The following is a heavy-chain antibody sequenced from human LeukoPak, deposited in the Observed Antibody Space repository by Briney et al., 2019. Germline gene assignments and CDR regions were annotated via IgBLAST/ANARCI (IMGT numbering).Heavy chain of an antibody. D-gene: IGHD3-10*01. V-gene: IGHV5-51*01. CDR3: AKSGARGVIRSWFDP. CDR1: GYSFTSYW. CDR2: IYPGDSDT. Sequence: GESLKISCNGSGYSFTSYWIGWVRQMRGKCLECMGIIYPGDSDTRYSPSFQGQVTISADKSISTAYLQWSSLKASDTAMYYCAKSGARGVIRSWFDPWGQGTLVTVSS. J-gene: IGHJ5*02.